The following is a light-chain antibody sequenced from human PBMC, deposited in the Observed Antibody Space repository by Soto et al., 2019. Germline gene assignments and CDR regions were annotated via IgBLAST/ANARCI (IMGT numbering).Light chain of an antibody. CDR1: QSVTNS. Sequence: EIVMTQSPVTLSVSPGERATLSCRASQSVTNSYGAWYQQKPGQAPRLLIFGASTRAAGIPARFSGSGSGTEFTLTISSLQSEDFAVYYCQQYSTWPLTFGGGTKVDIK. V-gene: IGKV3-15*01. CDR2: GAS. CDR3: QQYSTWPLT. J-gene: IGKJ4*01.